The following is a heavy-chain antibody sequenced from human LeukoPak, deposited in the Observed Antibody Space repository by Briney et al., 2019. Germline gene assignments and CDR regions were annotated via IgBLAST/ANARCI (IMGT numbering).Heavy chain of an antibody. CDR3: AKSTGYSTTGRDFDS. J-gene: IGHJ4*02. CDR2: ISGGGATT. V-gene: IGHV3-23*01. D-gene: IGHD6-13*01. CDR1: GFTFSSYA. Sequence: GGSLRLSCAASGFTFSSYAMSWVRQAPGKGLEWVSAISGGGATTFYADSVKGRFTISRDNSKNTLYLQLSSLRAEDTAVYYCAKSTGYSTTGRDFDSWGRGTLVTVSS.